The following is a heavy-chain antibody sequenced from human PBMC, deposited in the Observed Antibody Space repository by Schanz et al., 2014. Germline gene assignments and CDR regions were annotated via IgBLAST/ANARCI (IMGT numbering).Heavy chain of an antibody. J-gene: IGHJ4*02. D-gene: IGHD3-10*01. CDR2: ISGSGSST. CDR3: ARGGWFGELLSEPDY. Sequence: QVQLVESGGGVVQPGRSLRLSCAASGFTFRSYGLHWVRQAPGKGLDWVSAISGSGSSTYYADSVKGRFTISRDNSKNTLLLHMNSLRPDDTAVYYCARGGWFGELLSEPDYWGQGTLVTVSS. CDR1: GFTFRSYG. V-gene: IGHV3-NL1*01.